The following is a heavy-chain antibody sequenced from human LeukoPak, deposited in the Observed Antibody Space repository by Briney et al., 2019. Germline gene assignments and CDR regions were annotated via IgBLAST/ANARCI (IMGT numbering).Heavy chain of an antibody. CDR3: ARAGGAVDH. CDR2: ITSSGITI. Sequence: GGSLRLSCAASGFTFRSYEMNWVRQAPGKGLEWVSYITSSGITIYYADSVKGRFTISRDNAKNSLYLQMNSLRTEDTAAYYCARAGGAVDHWGQGTLVTVSS. CDR1: GFTFRSYE. J-gene: IGHJ4*02. V-gene: IGHV3-48*03. D-gene: IGHD3-10*01.